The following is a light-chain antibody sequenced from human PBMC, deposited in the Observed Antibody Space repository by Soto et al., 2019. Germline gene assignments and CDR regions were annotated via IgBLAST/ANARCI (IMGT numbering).Light chain of an antibody. CDR1: QSISSW. Sequence: DIQMTQSPSTLSASVGDRVTITCRASQSISSWLAWYQQKPGKAPKLLIYDASILESGVPSRFSGSGSGTEFTLTISSLQPDDFATYYCQQYNSYRTFGQGTKGDIK. J-gene: IGKJ1*01. CDR3: QQYNSYRT. CDR2: DAS. V-gene: IGKV1-5*01.